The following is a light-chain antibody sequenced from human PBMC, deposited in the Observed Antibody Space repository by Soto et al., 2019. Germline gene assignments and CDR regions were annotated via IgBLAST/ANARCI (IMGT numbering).Light chain of an antibody. V-gene: IGKV3-15*01. Sequence: EIVMTQSRATLSVSPGERATLSCRASQSVSSNLAWYQRKPGQAPRLLIYGASTRATGIPARFSGSGSGTGFTLTISSLQSEDFAVYYCQQYNNWPPAFGQGTKV. J-gene: IGKJ1*01. CDR3: QQYNNWPPA. CDR2: GAS. CDR1: QSVSSN.